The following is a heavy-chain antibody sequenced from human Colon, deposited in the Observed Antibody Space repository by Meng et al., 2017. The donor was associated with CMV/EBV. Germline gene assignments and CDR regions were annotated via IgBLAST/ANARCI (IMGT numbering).Heavy chain of an antibody. V-gene: IGHV4-39*07. CDR2: IYYSGYT. J-gene: IGHJ4*02. CDR1: GGSISSSTYY. CDR3: ATDYGDYYFDR. D-gene: IGHD4-17*01. Sequence: QLPPQESGPGLVKPSETLSLTCTVSGGSISSSTYYWGWIRQTPGKGLEWIGNIYYSGYTYYNPSLKSRLTISVDTSKNQFSLKLTSVTAADTAVYYCATDYGDYYFDRWGQGTLVTVFS.